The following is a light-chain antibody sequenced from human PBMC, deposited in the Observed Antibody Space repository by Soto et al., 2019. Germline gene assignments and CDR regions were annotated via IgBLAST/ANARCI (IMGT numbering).Light chain of an antibody. CDR3: CSYAGTYTDV. Sequence: QLVLTQPRSVSGSPGQSVTISCTGTYSDVGLYDYLSWYQQHPGKAPKLIISDVTKRPSGVPDRFSGSKSGNTASLTISGLQAEDEADYYCCSYAGTYTDVFGSGTKLTVL. V-gene: IGLV2-11*01. J-gene: IGLJ1*01. CDR1: YSDVGLYDY. CDR2: DVT.